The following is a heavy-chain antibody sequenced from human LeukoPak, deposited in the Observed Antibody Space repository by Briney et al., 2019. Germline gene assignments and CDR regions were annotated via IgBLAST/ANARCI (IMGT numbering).Heavy chain of an antibody. D-gene: IGHD5-18*01. CDR3: ARVDTTMPSDYYMDV. V-gene: IGHV4-4*07. Sequence: PSETLSLTCTVSGGSNSNYYWSWIRQPAGKGLEWIGRIYISGTTNYNPSLKSRITMSLDTSKNQFSLKLSSVTAADTAVYYCARVDTTMPSDYYMDVWGKGTTVTVSS. CDR2: IYISGTT. CDR1: GGSNSNYY. J-gene: IGHJ6*03.